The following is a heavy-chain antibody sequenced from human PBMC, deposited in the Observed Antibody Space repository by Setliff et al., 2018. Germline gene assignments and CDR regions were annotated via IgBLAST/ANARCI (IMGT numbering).Heavy chain of an antibody. Sequence: PGESLKISCAASGFTFSTYSMIWVRQAPGKGLEWVSSISPSSSHIYYADSVKGRFTISRDNAENSLHLQLNSLRAEDTAVYYCARSRGVTMATQYFDYWGQGTLVTVSS. CDR3: ARSRGVTMATQYFDY. J-gene: IGHJ4*02. D-gene: IGHD3-10*01. CDR2: ISPSSSHI. V-gene: IGHV3-21*01. CDR1: GFTFSTYS.